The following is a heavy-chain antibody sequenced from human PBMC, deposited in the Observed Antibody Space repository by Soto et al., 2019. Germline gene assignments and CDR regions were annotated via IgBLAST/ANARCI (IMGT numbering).Heavy chain of an antibody. V-gene: IGHV3-21*01. CDR2: ISSSSSYI. Sequence: EVQLVESGGGLVKPGGSLRLSCAASGFTFSSYSMNWVRQAPGKGLEWVSSISSSSSYIYYADSAKGRFTISRDNAKNSLYLQMNSLRAEDTAVYYCARDLDWNDGSDYWGQGTLVTVSS. CDR3: ARDLDWNDGSDY. D-gene: IGHD1-1*01. CDR1: GFTFSSYS. J-gene: IGHJ4*02.